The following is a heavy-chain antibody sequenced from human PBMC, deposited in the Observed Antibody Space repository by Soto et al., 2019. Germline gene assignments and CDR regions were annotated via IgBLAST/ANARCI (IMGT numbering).Heavy chain of an antibody. CDR1: GGSFSGYY. D-gene: IGHD3-22*01. CDR2: INHSGST. Sequence: SETLSLTCAVYGGSFSGYYWRWIRQPPGKGLEWIGEINHSGSTNYNPSLKSRVTISVDTSKNQFSLKLSSVTAADTAVYYCAISLDSSGYYHYYYYGMDVWGQGATVTVSS. CDR3: AISLDSSGYYHYYYYGMDV. V-gene: IGHV4-34*01. J-gene: IGHJ6*02.